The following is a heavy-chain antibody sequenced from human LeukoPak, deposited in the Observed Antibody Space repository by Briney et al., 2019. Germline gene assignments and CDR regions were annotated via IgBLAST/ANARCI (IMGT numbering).Heavy chain of an antibody. J-gene: IGHJ4*02. V-gene: IGHV3-21*01. CDR1: GFTFSSCA. D-gene: IGHD3-16*01. CDR2: ISSSSSYI. Sequence: PGGSLRLSCAASGFTFSSCAMTWVRQAPGKGLEWVSSISSSSSYIYYADSVKGRFTISRDNAENSLYLQMNSLRAEDTAVYYCARDWVDYWGQGTLVTVSS. CDR3: ARDWVDY.